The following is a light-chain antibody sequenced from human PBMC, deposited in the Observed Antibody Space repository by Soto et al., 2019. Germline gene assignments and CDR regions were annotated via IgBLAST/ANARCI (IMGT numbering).Light chain of an antibody. J-gene: IGLJ1*01. CDR3: CSYAGSYPFV. CDR1: SSDVGNYNF. V-gene: IGLV2-11*01. Sequence: QSALTQPRSVSGSPGQSVTISCTGTSSDVGNYNFVSWYQHHPGKAPKLMIYDVDKRPSGVPDRFSGSKSGNTAFLTISGLQAEDEADYYCCSYAGSYPFVFGTGTKLTVL. CDR2: DVD.